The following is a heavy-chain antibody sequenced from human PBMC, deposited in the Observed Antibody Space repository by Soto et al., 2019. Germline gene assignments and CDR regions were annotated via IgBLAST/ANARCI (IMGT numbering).Heavy chain of an antibody. CDR2: IYYSGST. D-gene: IGHD3-16*01. V-gene: IGHV4-59*01. CDR3: ASSGGARGLDYYYYYYGMDV. J-gene: IGHJ6*02. Sequence: SETLSLTCTVSGGSISSYYWSWIRQPPGKGLEWIGYIYYSGSTNYNPSLKSRVTISVDTSKNQFSLKLSSVTAADTAVYYCASSGGARGLDYYYYYYGMDVWGQGTTVTVSS. CDR1: GGSISSYY.